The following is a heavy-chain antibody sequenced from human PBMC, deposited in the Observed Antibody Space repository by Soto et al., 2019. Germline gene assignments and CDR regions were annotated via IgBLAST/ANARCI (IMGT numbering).Heavy chain of an antibody. Sequence: EVQLLESGGGLVQQGGSLRLSCAASGFTFSRYAMNWVRQAPGKGLEWVSGISGSSGSTYYADSVKGRFTISRDNSKNTLYLQMNSLRAEDTAVYYCAKDINSDYYYSGGYSSDAFDIWGQGTMVTVSS. CDR2: ISGSSGST. D-gene: IGHD3-22*01. CDR1: GFTFSRYA. V-gene: IGHV3-23*01. J-gene: IGHJ3*02. CDR3: AKDINSDYYYSGGYSSDAFDI.